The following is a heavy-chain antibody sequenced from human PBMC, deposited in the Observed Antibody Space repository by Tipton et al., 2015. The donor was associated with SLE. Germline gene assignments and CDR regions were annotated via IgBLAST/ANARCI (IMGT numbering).Heavy chain of an antibody. D-gene: IGHD3-22*01. Sequence: TLSLTCTVSGGSISNYYWTWIRQPPGKGLEWIGYVYYSGTTNYNPSLKSRVTISVDTSKNQFSLKLSSVTAADTAVYYCARGSDRNGYFGAFDIWAQGTMVTVSS. CDR2: VYYSGTT. CDR1: GGSISNYY. J-gene: IGHJ3*02. CDR3: ARGSDRNGYFGAFDI. V-gene: IGHV4-59*01.